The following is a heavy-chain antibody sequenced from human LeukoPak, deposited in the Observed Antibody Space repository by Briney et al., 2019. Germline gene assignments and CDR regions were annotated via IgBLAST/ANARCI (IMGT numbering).Heavy chain of an antibody. V-gene: IGHV4-59*01. CDR3: ARVAKQYYYGSGSYPFDP. CDR1: GGSISSYY. J-gene: IGHJ5*02. CDR2: IYYSGST. D-gene: IGHD3-10*01. Sequence: SETLSLTCTVSGGSISSYYWSWIRQPPGKGLEWIGYIYYSGSTNYNPSLKSRVTISVDTSKNQFSLKLSSVTAADTAVYYCARVAKQYYYGSGSYPFDPWGQGTLVTVSS.